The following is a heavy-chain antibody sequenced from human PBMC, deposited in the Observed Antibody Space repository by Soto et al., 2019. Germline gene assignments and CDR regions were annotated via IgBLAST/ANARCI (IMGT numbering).Heavy chain of an antibody. D-gene: IGHD1-1*01. CDR2: INPSGGST. J-gene: IGHJ3*02. CDR3: ARPNQRNWNDNAFDI. V-gene: IGHV1-46*01. CDR1: AYTFTTYY. Sequence: ASVKVSCKASAYTFTTYYMHWMRPAPGQGLEWMGLINPSGGSTNYAQKFQGRVTMTRDTSTSTVYMELSSLRSEDTAVYYCARPNQRNWNDNAFDIWGQGTMVTVSS.